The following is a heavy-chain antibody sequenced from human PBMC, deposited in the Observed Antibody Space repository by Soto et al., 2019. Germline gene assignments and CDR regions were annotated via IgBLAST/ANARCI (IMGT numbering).Heavy chain of an antibody. CDR1: GFPFSVHY. CDR2: TRNKVNSYTT. CDR3: ARGGYCSGGSRSSFDY. D-gene: IGHD2-15*01. J-gene: IGHJ4*02. V-gene: IGHV3-72*01. Sequence: EVQLVESGGGLVQPGGSLRLSCAASGFPFSVHYMEWVRQAPGKGLEWVGRTRNKVNSYTTEYAASVKGRFTISRDDSTSSLYLQMNSLKTEDTAVYYCARGGYCSGGSRSSFDYWGQGTLVSVSS.